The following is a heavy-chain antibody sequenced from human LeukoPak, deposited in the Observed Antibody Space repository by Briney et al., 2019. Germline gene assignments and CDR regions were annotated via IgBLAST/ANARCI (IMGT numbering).Heavy chain of an antibody. Sequence: GGSLRLSCAASGFTFSSYAMSWVRQAPGKGLEWVPSITGSGGSTYYADSVKGRFTISRDNAKNSLYLQMNSLRAEDTAVYYCAELGITMIGGVWGKGTTVTISS. CDR1: GFTFSSYA. D-gene: IGHD3-10*02. CDR2: ITGSGGST. V-gene: IGHV3-23*01. J-gene: IGHJ6*04. CDR3: AELGITMIGGV.